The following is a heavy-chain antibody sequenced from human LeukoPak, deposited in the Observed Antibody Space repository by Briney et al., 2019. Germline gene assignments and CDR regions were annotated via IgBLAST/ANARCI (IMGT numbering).Heavy chain of an antibody. D-gene: IGHD3-3*01. CDR2: IWYDGRDK. Sequence: GGSLRLSCAASGFTFSGCGMHWVRQAPGKGLEWVAFIWYDGRDKYYADSVKGRFTISRDNSKNTLYLQMNSLRAEDTAVYYCARATYDFWSGPNFDYWGQGTLVTVSS. V-gene: IGHV3-33*01. CDR3: ARATYDFWSGPNFDY. CDR1: GFTFSGCG. J-gene: IGHJ4*02.